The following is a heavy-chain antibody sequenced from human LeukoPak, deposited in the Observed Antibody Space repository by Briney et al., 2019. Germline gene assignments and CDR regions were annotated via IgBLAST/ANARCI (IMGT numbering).Heavy chain of an antibody. J-gene: IGHJ4*02. Sequence: SETLSLTCTVSGGSISTYYWSWIRQPPGKGLEWIGYIYYSGSTNYNPSLKSRVTISVDTSKNQFSLKLSSVTAADTAVYYCARGLGSSWAAFDYWGQGTLVTVSS. D-gene: IGHD6-13*01. CDR3: ARGLGSSWAAFDY. CDR2: IYYSGST. V-gene: IGHV4-59*08. CDR1: GGSISTYY.